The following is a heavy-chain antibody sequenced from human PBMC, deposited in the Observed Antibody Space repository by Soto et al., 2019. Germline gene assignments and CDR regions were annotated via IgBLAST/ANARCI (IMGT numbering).Heavy chain of an antibody. CDR2: IVVGSGNT. CDR3: AAEQYYDSSGYAPSWFDP. CDR1: GFTFTSSA. J-gene: IGHJ5*02. Sequence: SVKVSCKASGFTFTSSAVQWVRQARGQRLEWIGWIVVGSGNTNYAQKFQERVTITRDMSTSTAYMELSSLRSEDTAVYYCAAEQYYDSSGYAPSWFDPWGQGTLVTVSS. D-gene: IGHD3-22*01. V-gene: IGHV1-58*01.